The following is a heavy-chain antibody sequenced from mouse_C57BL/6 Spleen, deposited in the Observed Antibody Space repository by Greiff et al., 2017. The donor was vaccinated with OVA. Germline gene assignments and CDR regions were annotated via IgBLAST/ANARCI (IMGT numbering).Heavy chain of an antibody. D-gene: IGHD1-1*02. CDR3: ARHEYGNYFDY. V-gene: IGHV1-69*01. Sequence: QVQLQQPGAELVMPGASVKLSCKASGYTFTSYWMHWVKQRPGQGLEWIGEIDPSDSYTNYNQKFKGKSTLTVDKSSSTAYMQLSSLTSEDSAVYYCARHEYGNYFDYWGQGTTLTVSS. CDR2: IDPSDSYT. J-gene: IGHJ2*01. CDR1: GYTFTSYW.